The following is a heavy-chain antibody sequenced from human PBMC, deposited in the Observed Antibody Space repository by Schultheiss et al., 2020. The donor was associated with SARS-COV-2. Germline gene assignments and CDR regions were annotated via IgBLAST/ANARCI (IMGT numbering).Heavy chain of an antibody. CDR3: ARPQFGVVDY. D-gene: IGHD3-3*01. CDR2: IYYSGST. J-gene: IGHJ4*02. CDR1: GGSISSGGYY. V-gene: IGHV4-39*01. Sequence: SETLSLTCTVSGGSISSGGYYWGWIRQPPGKGLEWIGSIYYSGSTYYNPSLKSRVTISVDTSKNQFSLKLSSVTAADTAVYYCARPQFGVVDYWGQGTLVTVSS.